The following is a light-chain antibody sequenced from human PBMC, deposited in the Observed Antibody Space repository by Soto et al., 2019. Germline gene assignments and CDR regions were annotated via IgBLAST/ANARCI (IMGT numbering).Light chain of an antibody. J-gene: IGKJ1*01. V-gene: IGKV1-5*03. CDR2: KAS. Sequence: DIQMTQSPSTLSGSVGDRVTITFRASQTISSWLAWYQQKPGKAPKLLIYKASTLESGVPSRFSGSGSGTEFTLTISSLQPDDFATYYCQQYNSFSPVTFGQGTKADIK. CDR3: QQYNSFSPVT. CDR1: QTISSW.